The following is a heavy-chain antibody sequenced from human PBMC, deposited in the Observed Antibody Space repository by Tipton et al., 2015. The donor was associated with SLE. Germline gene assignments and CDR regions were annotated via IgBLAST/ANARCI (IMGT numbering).Heavy chain of an antibody. D-gene: IGHD3-3*01. CDR3: AREVNRRDDSDAFDI. CDR1: GDSITSDY. V-gene: IGHV4-59*01. J-gene: IGHJ3*02. Sequence: TLSLTCTVSGDSITSDYWTWIRQPPGKGLEWIGYISYSGSTNYSPSLRSRVTISVDTSKNQFSLKLFSVTAADTAVYYCAREVNRRDDSDAFDIWGQGTVVTVSS. CDR2: ISYSGST.